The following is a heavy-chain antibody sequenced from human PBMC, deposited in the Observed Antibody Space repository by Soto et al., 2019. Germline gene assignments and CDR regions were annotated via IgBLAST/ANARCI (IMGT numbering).Heavy chain of an antibody. J-gene: IGHJ5*01. V-gene: IGHV4-59*01. CDR3: ASMIGDPVLSFDS. D-gene: IGHD3-10*02. CDR2: IFYSGST. Sequence: QVQLQESGPGLVKPSETLSLTCTVSGGSISSYYWSWIRQPPGKGLEWIGFIFYSGSTSYNPSLTXRXTISIDTSEYQFSLKLHSVTAADTAVYYCASMIGDPVLSFDSWGQGTLVAVSS. CDR1: GGSISSYY.